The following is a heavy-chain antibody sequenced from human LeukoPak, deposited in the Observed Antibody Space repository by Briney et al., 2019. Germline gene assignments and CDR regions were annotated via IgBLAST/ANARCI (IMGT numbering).Heavy chain of an antibody. Sequence: PGGPLRLSCAASKFIFSSYAMSWVRQAPGKGLEWVSGISGSGRSTYYADSVKGRFTISRDNSNNTLYLQMNSLRAEDTAVYYCAKGRYDSSGYYLHFWVQGTLVTVSS. D-gene: IGHD3-22*01. CDR1: KFIFSSYA. CDR3: AKGRYDSSGYYLHF. CDR2: ISGSGRST. V-gene: IGHV3-23*01. J-gene: IGHJ4*02.